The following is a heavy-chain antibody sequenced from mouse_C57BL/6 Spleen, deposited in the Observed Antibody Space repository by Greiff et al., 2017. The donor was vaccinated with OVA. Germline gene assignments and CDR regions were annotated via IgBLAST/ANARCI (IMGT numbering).Heavy chain of an antibody. Sequence: QVQLQQSGAELARPGASVKLSCKASGYTFTSYGISWVKQRTGQGLEWIGEIYPRSGNTYYNEKFKGKGTLTADKSSSTAYMELRSLTSEDSAVYICARASCDYDAWFAYWGQGTLVTVSA. V-gene: IGHV1-81*01. J-gene: IGHJ3*01. CDR2: IYPRSGNT. CDR3: ARASCDYDAWFAY. D-gene: IGHD2-4*01. CDR1: GYTFTSYG.